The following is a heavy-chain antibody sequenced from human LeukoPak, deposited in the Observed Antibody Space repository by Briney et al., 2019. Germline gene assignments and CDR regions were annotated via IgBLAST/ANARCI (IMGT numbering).Heavy chain of an antibody. J-gene: IGHJ4*02. CDR2: IYTSGST. D-gene: IGHD6-13*01. V-gene: IGHV4-61*02. CDR1: GGSISSGSYY. Sequence: SETLSLTCTVSGGSISSGSYYWSWIRQPAGKGQEWIGRIYTSGSTNYNPSLKSRVTISVDTSKNQFSLKLSSVTAADMAVYYCARVDSSPLVGFDYWGQGTLVTVSS. CDR3: ARVDSSPLVGFDY.